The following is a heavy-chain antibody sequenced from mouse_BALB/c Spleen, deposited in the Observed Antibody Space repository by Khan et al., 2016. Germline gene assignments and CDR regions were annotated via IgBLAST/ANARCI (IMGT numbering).Heavy chain of an antibody. CDR3: ARYGNYAMDY. V-gene: IGHV5-17*02. J-gene: IGHJ4*01. Sequence: EVELVESGGGLVQPGGSRKLSCAASGFTFSSFGMHWVRQAPEKGLEWVAYISSCSSTIYYADTVKGRFTISRDNPKNTLFLQMTRLKSEDTAMYYCARYGNYAMDYWGQGTSVTVSS. D-gene: IGHD2-1*01. CDR2: ISSCSSTI. CDR1: GFTFSSFG.